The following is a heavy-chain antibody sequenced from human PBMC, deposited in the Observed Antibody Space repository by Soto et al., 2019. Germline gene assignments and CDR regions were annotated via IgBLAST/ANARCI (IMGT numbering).Heavy chain of an antibody. CDR1: GYTFSNYG. Sequence: QVQLVQSGGEVKRPGASVKVSCKTSGYTFSNYGMTWVRQAPGQPLEWLGWISLYSDGTNYAQKFQGRVSMTTDTSTTTAYMELRSLRSDYTAVYYRARAVPGAVAWFGPWGQGTLVSVSS. D-gene: IGHD2-2*01. CDR2: ISLYSDGT. V-gene: IGHV1-18*01. J-gene: IGHJ5*02. CDR3: ARAVPGAVAWFGP.